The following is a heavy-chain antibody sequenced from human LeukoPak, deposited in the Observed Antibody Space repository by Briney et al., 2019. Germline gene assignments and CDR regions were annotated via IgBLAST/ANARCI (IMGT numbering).Heavy chain of an antibody. CDR1: GFTFSSYG. CDR3: ARDRGDGYNSRSPFDY. J-gene: IGHJ4*02. Sequence: PGGSLRLSCAASGFTFSSYGMSWVRQAPGKGLEWVSAISGSGGSTYYADSVKGRFTISRDNSKNTLYLQMNSLRAEDTAVYYCARDRGDGYNSRSPFDYWGQGTLVTVSS. V-gene: IGHV3-23*01. CDR2: ISGSGGST. D-gene: IGHD5-24*01.